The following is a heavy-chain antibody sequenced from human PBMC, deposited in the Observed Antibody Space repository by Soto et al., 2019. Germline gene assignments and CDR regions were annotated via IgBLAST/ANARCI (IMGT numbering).Heavy chain of an antibody. J-gene: IGHJ4*02. CDR3: ARDFYGRSTYGQADY. D-gene: IGHD3-10*01. Sequence: PVVSRRLSCSSSVFMFIAYLMSLVRQAPGKGLEWVANIHGDGGKIYYVGSVKGRFTISRDNAKRSLYLQMNSLRAEDTAVYYCARDFYGRSTYGQADYWGKADLVTVSS. V-gene: IGHV3-7*01. CDR2: IHGDGGKI. CDR1: VFMFIAYL.